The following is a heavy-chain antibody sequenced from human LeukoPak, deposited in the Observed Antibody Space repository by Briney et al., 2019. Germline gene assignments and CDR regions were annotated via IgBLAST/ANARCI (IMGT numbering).Heavy chain of an antibody. CDR3: AKNDWSSSFYFDY. V-gene: IGHV3-20*04. CDR2: ISWNGDAT. J-gene: IGHJ4*02. Sequence: GGSLRLSCVASGFTFDDYGMTWVRQAPGRGLEWVSGISWNGDATGYADSVKGRFTISRDNAKNSLYLQMNSLRAEDTAVYYCAKNDWSSSFYFDYWGQGTLVTVSS. D-gene: IGHD3-9*01. CDR1: GFTFDDYG.